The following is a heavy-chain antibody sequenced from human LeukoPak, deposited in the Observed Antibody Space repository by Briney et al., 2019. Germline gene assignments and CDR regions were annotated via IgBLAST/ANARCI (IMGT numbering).Heavy chain of an antibody. CDR1: GYSISSGYY. CDR3: ARDFCTNGVCYYFDH. D-gene: IGHD2-8*01. CDR2: IYHSGST. J-gene: IGHJ4*02. Sequence: SETLSLTCTVSGYSISSGYYWGWIRQPPGKGLEWIGSIYHSGSTYYNPSLKSRVTISVDTSKNQFSLKLSSVTAADTAVYYCARDFCTNGVCYYFDHWGQGTLVTVSS. V-gene: IGHV4-38-2*02.